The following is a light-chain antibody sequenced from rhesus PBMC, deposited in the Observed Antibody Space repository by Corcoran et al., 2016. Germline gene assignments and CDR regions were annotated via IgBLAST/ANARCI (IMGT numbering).Light chain of an antibody. CDR2: YAN. Sequence: DIQMSQSPSSLSASVGDRVTITCRASQGISSDLNWYQQKPGKAPKLLIYYANSLASWVPSRFSGSGSGTDFTLTISSLQPEDFATYYCQQGNSNPLTFGGGTKVEIK. V-gene: IGKV1-32*02. J-gene: IGKJ4*01. CDR3: QQGNSNPLT. CDR1: QGISSD.